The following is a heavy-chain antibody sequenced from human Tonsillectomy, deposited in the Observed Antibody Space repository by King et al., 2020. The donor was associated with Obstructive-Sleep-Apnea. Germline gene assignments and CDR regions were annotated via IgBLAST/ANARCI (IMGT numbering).Heavy chain of an antibody. V-gene: IGHV4-39*07. J-gene: IGHJ5*02. D-gene: IGHD3-22*01. CDR2: IHYSGST. Sequence: QLQESGPGLVKPSETLSLTCTVSGGSISSSGYYWGWIRQPPGKGLEWIGTIHYSGSTSYNPSLKSRVITSVDTSKNQFSLKLSSVTAADTAGYYCARTMELGGYYDSSGHRNWFDPWGQGTLVTVSS. CDR3: ARTMELGGYYDSSGHRNWFDP. CDR1: GGSISSSGYY.